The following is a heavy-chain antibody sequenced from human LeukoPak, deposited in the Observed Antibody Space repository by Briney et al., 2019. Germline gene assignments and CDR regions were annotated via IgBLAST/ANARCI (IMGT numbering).Heavy chain of an antibody. CDR2: IFPSGST. J-gene: IGHJ4*02. D-gene: IGHD5-12*01. CDR3: ARRYSGSDY. Sequence: PSETLSLTCAVSGGSISSSNWWSWVRQPPGKGLEWIGEIFPSGSTNYNPSLKSRVTVSIDKSENQFSLKLTSVTAADTAVYYCARRYSGSDYWGQGTLVTVSS. CDR1: GGSISSSNW. V-gene: IGHV4-4*02.